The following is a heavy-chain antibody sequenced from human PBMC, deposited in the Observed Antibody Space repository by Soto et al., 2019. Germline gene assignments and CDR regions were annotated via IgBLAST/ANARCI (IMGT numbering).Heavy chain of an antibody. CDR1: GFTFSSYA. Sequence: GGSLRLSCAASGFTFSSYAMSWVRQAPGKGLEWVSGISGSGGATYYADSVKGRFAISRDNSKNMLYLQMNSLRAEDTAVYYCAKRRYFDWSQFDYWGQGTLVTVSS. V-gene: IGHV3-23*01. D-gene: IGHD3-9*01. CDR3: AKRRYFDWSQFDY. CDR2: ISGSGGAT. J-gene: IGHJ4*02.